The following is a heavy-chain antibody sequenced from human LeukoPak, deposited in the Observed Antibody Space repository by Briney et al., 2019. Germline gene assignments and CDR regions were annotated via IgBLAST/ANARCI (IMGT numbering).Heavy chain of an antibody. V-gene: IGHV4-4*07. CDR3: ARGCSGGSCYRSKYFQH. CDR1: GGSISSYY. CDR2: IYTSGST. J-gene: IGHJ1*01. D-gene: IGHD2-15*01. Sequence: SETLSLTCTVSGGSISSYYWSWIRQPAGKGLEWIGRIYTSGSTNYNPSLKSRVTMSVDTSKNQFSLKLSSVTAADTAVYYCARGCSGGSCYRSKYFQHWGQGTLVTVSS.